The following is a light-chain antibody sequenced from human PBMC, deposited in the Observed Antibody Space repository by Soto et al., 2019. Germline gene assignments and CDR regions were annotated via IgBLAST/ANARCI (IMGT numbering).Light chain of an antibody. CDR1: QTVRNTY. CDR2: DAS. CDR3: QQYGSSPRT. J-gene: IGKJ1*01. V-gene: IGKV3-20*01. Sequence: EFVLTQSPGTLSLSPGERATLSCRASQTVRNTYLAWYQQKPGQAPRLLIYDASSRATGIPDRFSGSGSGTDFTLTISRLEPEDFAVYYCQQYGSSPRTFGQGTKVDIK.